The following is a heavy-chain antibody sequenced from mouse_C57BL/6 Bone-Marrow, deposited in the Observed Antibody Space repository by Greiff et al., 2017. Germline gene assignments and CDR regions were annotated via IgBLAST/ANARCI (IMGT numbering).Heavy chain of an antibody. J-gene: IGHJ1*03. CDR2: VYPYNGGT. V-gene: IGHV1-36*01. Sequence: LVKPGPSVKISCKASGFTFTDYYMHWVKQSHGKSLEWIGLVYPYNGGTSYNQKLKGKATLTVDTSSSTAYMELNSLTSEDSAVYYCAGTTVVAAPYWYFDVWGTGTTVTVSS. D-gene: IGHD1-1*01. CDR1: GFTFTDYY. CDR3: AGTTVVAAPYWYFDV.